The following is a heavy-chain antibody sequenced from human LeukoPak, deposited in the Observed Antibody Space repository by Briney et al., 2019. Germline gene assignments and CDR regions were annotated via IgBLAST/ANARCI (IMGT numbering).Heavy chain of an antibody. V-gene: IGHV1-8*01. CDR2: MNPNSGNT. CDR1: GYAFNTYD. J-gene: IGHJ3*01. D-gene: IGHD7-27*01. Sequence: ASVKVSCRASGYAFNTYDVNWVRQATGQGLERMGWMNPNSGNTGYAEKLQGRVTMTRDTSTNTAYMELRSLISDDTAVYYCAREPLRGRAGDNAFDLWGQGTMVTVSS. CDR3: AREPLRGRAGDNAFDL.